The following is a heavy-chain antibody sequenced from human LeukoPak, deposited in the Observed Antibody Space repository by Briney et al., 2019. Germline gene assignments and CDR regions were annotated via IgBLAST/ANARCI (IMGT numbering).Heavy chain of an antibody. D-gene: IGHD3-16*02. CDR1: GFTVSRYS. CDR2: IYVDGST. Sequence: GGSLRLSCAVSGFTVSRYSMSWVRQAPGQGLQWVSAIYVDGSTYYADSVKGRITISRDNSRNTLYLQMNSLRAEDTAVYYCARDLATRQRTGLYDSWGQGALVTVSS. J-gene: IGHJ4*02. V-gene: IGHV3-66*01. CDR3: ARDLATRQRTGLYDS.